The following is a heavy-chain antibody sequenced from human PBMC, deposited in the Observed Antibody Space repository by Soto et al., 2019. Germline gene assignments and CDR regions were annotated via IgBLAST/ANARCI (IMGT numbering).Heavy chain of an antibody. D-gene: IGHD3-10*01. J-gene: IGHJ4*01. Sequence: PSETLSLTCTVSGGSISSGGYYWSWIRQHPGKGLEWIGYIYYGGSTYYNPSLKSRVTISVDTSKNQFSLKLSSVTAADTAVYYCARHVVESLSFGERVHHFGYWGHGTLVTVSS. V-gene: IGHV4-31*03. CDR1: GGSISSGGYY. CDR3: ARHVVESLSFGERVHHFGY. CDR2: IYYGGST.